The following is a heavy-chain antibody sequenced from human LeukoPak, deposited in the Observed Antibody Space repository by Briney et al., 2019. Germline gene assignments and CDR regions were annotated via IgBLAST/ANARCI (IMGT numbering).Heavy chain of an antibody. CDR2: INPNSGGT. CDR3: ARRYCSGGSCPFDY. Sequence: ASVKVSCKASGYTFTGYNMHWGRQAPGQGLEWMGWINPNSGGTNYAQKFQGRVTMTRDTSISTAYMELSSLRSEDTAVYYCARRYCSGGSCPFDYWGQGTLVTVSS. J-gene: IGHJ4*02. D-gene: IGHD2-15*01. CDR1: GYTFTGYN. V-gene: IGHV1-2*02.